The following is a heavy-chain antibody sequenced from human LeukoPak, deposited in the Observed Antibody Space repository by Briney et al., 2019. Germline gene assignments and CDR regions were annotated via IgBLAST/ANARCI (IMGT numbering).Heavy chain of an antibody. V-gene: IGHV1-69*13. CDR2: IIPIFGTA. J-gene: IGHJ6*02. CDR1: GGTFSSYA. D-gene: IGHD2-2*01. CDR3: AGGYCSSTSCYRPYYYYGMDV. Sequence: GASVKVSCKASGGTFSSYAISWVRQAPGQGLEWMGGIIPIFGTANYAQKFQGRVTIAADESTSTAYMELSSLRFEDTAVYYCAGGYCSSTSCYRPYYYYGMDVWGQGTTVTVSS.